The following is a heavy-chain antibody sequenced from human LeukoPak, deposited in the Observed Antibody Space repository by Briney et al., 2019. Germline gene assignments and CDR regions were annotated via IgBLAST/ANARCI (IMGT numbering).Heavy chain of an antibody. CDR3: ARVRSYDSSGYYPASSAFDT. V-gene: IGHV1-18*04. J-gene: IGHJ3*02. Sequence: ASVKVSCKASGYTLTGYYMHWVRQAPGRGLEWMGWISAYNGNTNYAQKLQGRVTMTTDTSTSTAYMELRSLRSDDTAVYYCARVRSYDSSGYYPASSAFDTWGQGTMVTVSS. D-gene: IGHD3-22*01. CDR1: GYTLTGYY. CDR2: ISAYNGNT.